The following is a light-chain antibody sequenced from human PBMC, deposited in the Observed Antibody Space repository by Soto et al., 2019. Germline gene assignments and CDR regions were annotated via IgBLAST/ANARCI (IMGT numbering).Light chain of an antibody. J-gene: IGKJ1*01. Sequence: EIGVTQSPGTLSLSPMERATLSCRASQRVSSSYLAWYQQKPGQAPRLLIYCAASRATGIPDRFSGSGSGTDFTLTISRLETEDFAVYYCQKYGSSPRTFGQGTKVEFK. CDR3: QKYGSSPRT. CDR1: QRVSSSY. CDR2: CAA. V-gene: IGKV3-20*01.